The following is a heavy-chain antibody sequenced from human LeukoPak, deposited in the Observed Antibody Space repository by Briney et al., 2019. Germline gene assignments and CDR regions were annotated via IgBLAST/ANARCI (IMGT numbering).Heavy chain of an antibody. CDR3: ARRDSSGYYSSHLDY. D-gene: IGHD3-22*01. J-gene: IGHJ4*02. CDR2: IYYSGGT. Sequence: SQTLSLTCTVSGGSISSGGYYWSWIRQHPGKGLEWIGSIYYSGGTYYNPSLKSRVTISVDTSKNQFSLKLSSVTAADTAVYYCARRDSSGYYSSHLDYWGQGTLVTVSS. V-gene: IGHV4-39*01. CDR1: GGSISSGGYY.